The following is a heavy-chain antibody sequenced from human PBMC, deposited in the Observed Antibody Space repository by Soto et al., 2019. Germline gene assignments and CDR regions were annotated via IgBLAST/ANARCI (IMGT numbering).Heavy chain of an antibody. Sequence: SVKVSCKASGVTFSSYAISWVRQAPGQGLEWMGGIIPIFGTANYAQKFQGRVTITADESTSTAYMELSSLRSEDTAVYYCARIPGIDIVVVPAAIWGNYYYGMDVWGQGTTVTVSS. CDR1: GVTFSSYA. CDR2: IIPIFGTA. V-gene: IGHV1-69*13. J-gene: IGHJ6*02. CDR3: ARIPGIDIVVVPAAIWGNYYYGMDV. D-gene: IGHD2-2*02.